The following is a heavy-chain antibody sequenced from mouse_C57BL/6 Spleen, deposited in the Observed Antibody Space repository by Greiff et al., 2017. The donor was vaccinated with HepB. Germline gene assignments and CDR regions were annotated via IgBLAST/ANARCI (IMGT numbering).Heavy chain of an antibody. CDR2: IDPETGGT. J-gene: IGHJ2*01. Sequence: QVQLKESGAELVRPGASVTLSCKASGYTFTDYEMHWVKQTPVHGLEWIGAIDPETGGTAYNQKFKGKAILTADKSSSTAYMELRSLTSEDSAVYYCTRGGTYYGSSYDYWGQGTTLTVSS. D-gene: IGHD1-1*01. CDR1: GYTFTDYE. CDR3: TRGGTYYGSSYDY. V-gene: IGHV1-15*01.